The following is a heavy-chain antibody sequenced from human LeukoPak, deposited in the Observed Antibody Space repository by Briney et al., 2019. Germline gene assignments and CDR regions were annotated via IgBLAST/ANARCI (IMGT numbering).Heavy chain of an antibody. CDR2: ISSSSSYT. CDR1: GFTFSDYY. D-gene: IGHD6-19*01. Sequence: GGSLRLSCAASGFTFSDYYMSWIRQAPVKGLEWVSYISSSSSYTNYADSVKGRFTISRDNAKNSLYLQMNSLRAEDTAVYYCAREGAVAGSYYYYGMDVWGQGTTVTVSS. J-gene: IGHJ6*02. V-gene: IGHV3-11*06. CDR3: AREGAVAGSYYYYGMDV.